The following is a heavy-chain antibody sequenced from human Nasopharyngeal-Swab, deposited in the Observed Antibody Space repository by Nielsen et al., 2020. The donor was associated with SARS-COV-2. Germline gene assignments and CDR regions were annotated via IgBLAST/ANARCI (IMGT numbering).Heavy chain of an antibody. Sequence: GESLKISCAASGFTFSSYAMSWVRQAPGKGLEWVSVIYSGGSTYCADSVKGRFTISRHNSKNTLYLQMNSLRAEDTAVYYCARDRVDTAMVHYYYYGMDVWGQGTTVTVSS. D-gene: IGHD5-18*01. CDR3: ARDRVDTAMVHYYYYGMDV. V-gene: IGHV3-53*04. CDR1: GFTFSSYA. J-gene: IGHJ6*02. CDR2: IYSGGST.